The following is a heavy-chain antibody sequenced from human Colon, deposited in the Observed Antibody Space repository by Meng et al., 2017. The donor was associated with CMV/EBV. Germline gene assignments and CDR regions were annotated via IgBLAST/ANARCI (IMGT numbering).Heavy chain of an antibody. D-gene: IGHD1-26*01. J-gene: IGHJ4*02. CDR2: IHGGGGT. Sequence: SCAPSGIAVGSQYVSWVRQAPGKGLEWVSVIHGGGGTYCADSLKGRFTISRDNSKNTLYLQMDSLRPEDTAVYYCAYEGPYSGNYVDYWGQGALVTVSS. CDR1: GIAVGSQY. V-gene: IGHV3-66*02. CDR3: AYEGPYSGNYVDY.